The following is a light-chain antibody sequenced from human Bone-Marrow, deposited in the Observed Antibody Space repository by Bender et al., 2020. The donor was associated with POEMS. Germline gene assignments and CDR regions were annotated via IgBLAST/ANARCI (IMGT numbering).Light chain of an antibody. Sequence: QSALTQPASVSGSLGQSISISCTGSSSDVGTYTVVSWYQQLPDKAPKLIMSEVRERPSGVSGRFSGAKSGNTATLTISGLQAEDEAFYVCFSYAGRSTYVFGTGTDVTV. CDR2: EVR. CDR3: FSYAGRSTYV. V-gene: IGLV2-23*02. CDR1: SSDVGTYTV. J-gene: IGLJ1*01.